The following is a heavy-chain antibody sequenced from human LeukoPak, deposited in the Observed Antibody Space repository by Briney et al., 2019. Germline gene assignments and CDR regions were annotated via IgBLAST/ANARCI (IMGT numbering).Heavy chain of an antibody. J-gene: IGHJ6*03. V-gene: IGHV4-4*07. D-gene: IGHD2/OR15-2a*01. Sequence: SETLSLTCTVSGGSISSYYWSWIRQPAGKGLEWIGRIYTSGSTNYNPSLKSRVTMSVDTSKNQFSLKLSSVTAADTAVYYCARLTTFGYYYYMDVWGKGTTVTVSS. CDR2: IYTSGST. CDR3: ARLTTFGYYYYMDV. CDR1: GGSISSYY.